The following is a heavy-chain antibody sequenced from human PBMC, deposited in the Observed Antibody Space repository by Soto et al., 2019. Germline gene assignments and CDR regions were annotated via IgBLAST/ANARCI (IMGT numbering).Heavy chain of an antibody. D-gene: IGHD2-2*01. Sequence: PSETLSLTCAFYGGSFSGYYWSWIRQPPGKGLEWIGEINHSGSTNYNPSLKSRVTISVDTSKNQFSLKLSSVTAADTAVYYCARAGYCSSTSCYHSFDPWGQGTLVTVSS. J-gene: IGHJ5*02. CDR1: GGSFSGYY. CDR3: ARAGYCSSTSCYHSFDP. CDR2: INHSGST. V-gene: IGHV4-34*01.